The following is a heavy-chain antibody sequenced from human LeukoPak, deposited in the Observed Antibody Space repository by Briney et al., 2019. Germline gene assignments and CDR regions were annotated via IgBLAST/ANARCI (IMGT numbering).Heavy chain of an antibody. CDR2: MYSGGDT. D-gene: IGHD3-3*01. CDR3: ARHPNFYYFDY. Sequence: GGSLRLSCVASGITLNSNWMTWVRQAPGKGLEWVSVMYSGGDTYYADSVKGRFTISRDNSKNTLYLQMNSLRAEDTAVYYCARHPNFYYFDYWGQGTLVTVSS. J-gene: IGHJ4*02. V-gene: IGHV3-53*01. CDR1: GITLNSNW.